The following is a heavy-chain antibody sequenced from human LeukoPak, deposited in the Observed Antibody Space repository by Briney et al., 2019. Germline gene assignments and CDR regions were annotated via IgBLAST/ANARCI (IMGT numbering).Heavy chain of an antibody. J-gene: IGHJ4*02. Sequence: PGRSLRLSCAASGFTFSSYAMHWVRQAPGKGLEWVAVISYDGSNKYYADSVKGRFTISRDNSKNTLYLQMNSLRAEDTAVYYCATLGIIDYWGQGTLVTVSS. CDR3: ATLGIIDY. CDR2: ISYDGSNK. V-gene: IGHV3-30-3*02. CDR1: GFTFSSYA. D-gene: IGHD3-10*01.